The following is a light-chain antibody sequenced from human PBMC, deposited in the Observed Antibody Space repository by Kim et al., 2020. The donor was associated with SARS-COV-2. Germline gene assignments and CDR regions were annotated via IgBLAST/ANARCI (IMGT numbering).Light chain of an antibody. J-gene: IGKJ4*01. V-gene: IGKV3-20*01. Sequence: EIVLTQSPGTLSLSPGERATLSCRASQSVRSTRLAWYQQKPGQAPRLFIYGASSRATGIPDRVSGSGSGTDFTLTISRLEPEDFAVYYCQHYGSSVLTFGGGTKVDIK. CDR3: QHYGSSVLT. CDR2: GAS. CDR1: QSVRSTR.